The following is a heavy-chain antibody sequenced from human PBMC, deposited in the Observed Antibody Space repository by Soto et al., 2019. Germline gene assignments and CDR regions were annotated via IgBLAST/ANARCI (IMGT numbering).Heavy chain of an antibody. D-gene: IGHD3-10*01. CDR2: IYHSGST. V-gene: IGHV4-4*02. CDR1: DGSISSNNW. CDR3: ARGGFGELSKIDC. J-gene: IGHJ4*02. Sequence: QVQLQESGPGLVKPSGTLSLTCAVSDGSISSNNWWSWVRQPPGKGLEWIGEIYHSGSTNYNPSLKSRVTISVDKSTNRFSLKVASVTAGDPAVYYCARGGFGELSKIDCWGQGTLVTVSS.